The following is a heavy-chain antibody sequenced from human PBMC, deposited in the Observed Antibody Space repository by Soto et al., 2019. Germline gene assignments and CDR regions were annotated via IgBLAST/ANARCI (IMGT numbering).Heavy chain of an antibody. V-gene: IGHV4-59*01. D-gene: IGHD6-19*01. CDR3: ARTPYSSGHPVGYYGMDV. CDR2: IYYSGST. J-gene: IGHJ6*02. Sequence: SETLSLTCTVSGGSISSYYWSWIRQPPGKGLEWIGYIYYSGSTNYNPSLKSRVTISVDTSKNQFSLKLSSVTAADTAVYYCARTPYSSGHPVGYYGMDVWGQGTTVTVSS. CDR1: GGSISSYY.